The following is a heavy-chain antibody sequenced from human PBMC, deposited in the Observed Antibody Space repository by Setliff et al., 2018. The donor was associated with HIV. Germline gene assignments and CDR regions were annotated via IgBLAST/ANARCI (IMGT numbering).Heavy chain of an antibody. V-gene: IGHV4-61*09. CDR2: IYVTGST. CDR3: ARCPSPPYCTSTTCYVDYYYMDV. Sequence: PSETLSLTCSVSGDSIRGSGDYWSWVRQPAGKRPEWIGHIYVTGSTAYKPYLRGRATISLDTSKNQFSLKLTSVTAADTAVYFCARCPSPPYCTSTTCYVDYYYMDVWGKGTTVTVSS. J-gene: IGHJ6*03. CDR1: GDSIRGSGDY. D-gene: IGHD2-2*01.